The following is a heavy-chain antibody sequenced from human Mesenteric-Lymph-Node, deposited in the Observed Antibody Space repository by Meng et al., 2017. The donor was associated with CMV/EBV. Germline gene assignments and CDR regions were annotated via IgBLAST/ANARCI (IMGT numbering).Heavy chain of an antibody. CDR3: VPHDCAMDV. J-gene: IGHJ6*02. CDR2: IGTAGDT. CDR1: GFTFSSYD. V-gene: IGHV3-13*01. Sequence: GESLKISCAASGFTFSSYDMHWVRQATGKGLEWVSAIGTAGDTYYPGSVKGRFTISRENAKNSLYLQMNSLRAGDTAVYYCVPHDCAMDVWGQGTTVTVSS.